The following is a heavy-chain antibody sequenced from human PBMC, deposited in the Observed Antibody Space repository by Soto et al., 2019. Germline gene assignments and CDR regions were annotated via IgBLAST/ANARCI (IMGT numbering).Heavy chain of an antibody. CDR3: ARDQKYYDSSGYYRHFDY. J-gene: IGHJ4*02. CDR1: GFTFSSYS. CDR2: ISSSSSYI. Sequence: GGSLRLSCAASGFTFSSYSMNWVRQAPGKGLEWVSSISSSSSYIYYADSVKGRFTISRDNAKNSLYLQMNSLRAEDTAVYYCARDQKYYDSSGYYRHFDYWGQGTLVTVSS. V-gene: IGHV3-21*01. D-gene: IGHD3-22*01.